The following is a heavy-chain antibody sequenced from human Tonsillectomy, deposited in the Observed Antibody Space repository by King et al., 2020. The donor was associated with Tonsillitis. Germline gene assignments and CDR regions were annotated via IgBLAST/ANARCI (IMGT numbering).Heavy chain of an antibody. J-gene: IGHJ4*02. Sequence: VQLVESGGGLVKPGGFLRLSCAASGFTFSSYSMNWVRQAPGKGLEWVSSISSSSSYIYYADSVKGRFTISRDNAKNSLYLQMNSLRVEDTAVYYCARDLGWSFDYWGQGTLVTVSS. CDR2: ISSSSSYI. CDR3: ARDLGWSFDY. V-gene: IGHV3-21*01. D-gene: IGHD3-16*01. CDR1: GFTFSSYS.